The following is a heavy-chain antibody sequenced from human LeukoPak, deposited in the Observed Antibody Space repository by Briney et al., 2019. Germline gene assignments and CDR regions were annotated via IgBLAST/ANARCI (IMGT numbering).Heavy chain of an antibody. J-gene: IGHJ4*02. CDR1: GFTFSSYW. D-gene: IGHD4-17*01. V-gene: IGHV3-74*01. CDR3: ARDMDYGELDY. CDR2: INSDASST. Sequence: GGSLRLSCAASGFTFSSYWMHWVRQAPGKGLVWVSRINSDASSTSYADSVKGRFTISRDNAKNTLYLQMNSLRAEDTAVYYCARDMDYGELDYWGQGTLVTVSS.